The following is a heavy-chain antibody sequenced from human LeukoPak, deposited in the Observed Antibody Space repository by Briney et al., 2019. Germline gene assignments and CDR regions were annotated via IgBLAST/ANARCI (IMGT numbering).Heavy chain of an antibody. V-gene: IGHV4-59*08. D-gene: IGHD3-16*02. J-gene: IGHJ4*02. CDR3: ARGRGPDRRLGELSPGDY. CDR1: GGSITSDY. CDR2: FSYSGST. Sequence: SETLSLTCTLSGGSITSDYWSWIRQSPGKGLEWIGYFSYSGSTHYSPSLTSRVAISVDTSRNQLSLKLSSVTAADTAVYYCARGRGPDRRLGELSPGDYWGQGTLVTVSS.